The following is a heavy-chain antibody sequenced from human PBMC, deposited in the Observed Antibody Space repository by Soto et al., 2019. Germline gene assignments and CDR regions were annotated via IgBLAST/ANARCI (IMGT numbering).Heavy chain of an antibody. V-gene: IGHV3-11*01. D-gene: IGHD3-10*01. CDR3: VATSGVKQKARLFDY. CDR1: GFTFSDYY. J-gene: IGHJ4*02. Sequence: PGGSLRLSCAASGFTFSDYYMSWIRQAPGKGLEWVSYISSSGSTIYYADSVKGRFTISRDNAKNSLYLQMNSLRAEDTAVYYCVATSGVKQKARLFDYWGQGTLVTVSS. CDR2: ISSSGSTI.